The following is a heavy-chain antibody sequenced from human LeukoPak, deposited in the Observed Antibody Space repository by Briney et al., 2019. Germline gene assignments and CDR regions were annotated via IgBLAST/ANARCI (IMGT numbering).Heavy chain of an antibody. V-gene: IGHV4-34*01. D-gene: IGHD2-8*01. CDR2: INHSGST. CDR1: VGSFSGYY. Sequence: SETLSLTCAVYVGSFSGYYWSWIRQPPGKGLEWIGEINHSGSTNYNPSLKSRVTISVDTSKNQFSLKLSSVTAADTAVYYCARGHRYCTNGVCYDYFDYWGQGTLVTVSS. CDR3: ARGHRYCTNGVCYDYFDY. J-gene: IGHJ4*02.